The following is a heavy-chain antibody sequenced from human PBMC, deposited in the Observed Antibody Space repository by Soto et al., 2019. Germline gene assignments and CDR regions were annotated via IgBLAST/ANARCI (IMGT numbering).Heavy chain of an antibody. CDR3: ARDKAPDYYGSGSYSYYYYYYGMDV. CDR1: GYTFTGYY. D-gene: IGHD3-10*01. V-gene: IGHV1-2*02. J-gene: IGHJ6*02. CDR2: INPNSGGT. Sequence: WASVKVSCKASGYTFTGYYMHWVRQAPGQGLEWMGWINPNSGGTNYAQKFQGRVTMTRDTSISTAYMELSRLRSDDTAVYYCARDKAPDYYGSGSYSYYYYYYGMDVWGQGTTVTVSS.